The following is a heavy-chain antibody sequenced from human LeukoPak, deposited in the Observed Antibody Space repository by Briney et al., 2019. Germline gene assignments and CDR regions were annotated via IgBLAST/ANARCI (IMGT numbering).Heavy chain of an antibody. Sequence: ASVKVSCKASGYTFTGYYLYWVRQAPGQGLEWMGRINPNSGGTNYAQKFQGWVTMTRDTSISTAYMELSRLRSDDTAVYYCARVIDYYDSSGYADTAFDIWGQGTMVTVSS. CDR1: GYTFTGYY. D-gene: IGHD3-22*01. CDR3: ARVIDYYDSSGYADTAFDI. CDR2: INPNSGGT. J-gene: IGHJ3*02. V-gene: IGHV1-2*04.